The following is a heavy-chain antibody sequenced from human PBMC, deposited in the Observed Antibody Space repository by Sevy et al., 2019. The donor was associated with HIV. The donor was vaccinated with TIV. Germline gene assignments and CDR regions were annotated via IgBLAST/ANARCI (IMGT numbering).Heavy chain of an antibody. V-gene: IGHV3-23*01. CDR2: ISGSGGST. CDR1: GFTFSSYA. CDR3: AKGSNRVAGPLIYYYYYYMDV. Sequence: GGSLRLSCAASGFTFSSYAMSWVRQAPGKGLECVSAISGSGGSTYYADSVKGRFTISRDNSKNTLYLQMNSLRAEDTAVYYCAKGSNRVAGPLIYYYYYYMDVWGKGTTVTVSS. J-gene: IGHJ6*03. D-gene: IGHD6-19*01.